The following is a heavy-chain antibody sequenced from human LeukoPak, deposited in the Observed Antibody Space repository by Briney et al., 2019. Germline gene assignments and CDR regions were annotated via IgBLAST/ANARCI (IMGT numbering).Heavy chain of an antibody. CDR1: GDSVSSNSAA. D-gene: IGHD3-10*01. CDR3: ARGNYGFGH. Sequence: SQTLSLTCAISGDSVSSNSAAWHWIRQSPSRGLEWLGRTYYRSKWYNDYAVPVKSRITISPDTSKSQFFLQLNSVTPEDTAVYYCARGNYGFGHWGQGTLVTVSS. V-gene: IGHV6-1*01. J-gene: IGHJ4*02. CDR2: TYYRSKWYN.